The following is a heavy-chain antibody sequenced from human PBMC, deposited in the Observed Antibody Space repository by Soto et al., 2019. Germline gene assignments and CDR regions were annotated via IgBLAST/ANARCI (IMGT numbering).Heavy chain of an antibody. Sequence: EVQLVESGGGLVQPGESLRVSCAASGFTLSNYAMSWVRQAPGKGLEWLSYISSSGSVIYYADSVKGRFTVSRDYAKNSRFLKMNSLSDEDTAVYYCARDGAVAGKRYFYGMDVWGQGTTVTVSS. CDR2: ISSSGSVI. J-gene: IGHJ6*02. D-gene: IGHD6-19*01. CDR1: GFTLSNYA. V-gene: IGHV3-48*02. CDR3: ARDGAVAGKRYFYGMDV.